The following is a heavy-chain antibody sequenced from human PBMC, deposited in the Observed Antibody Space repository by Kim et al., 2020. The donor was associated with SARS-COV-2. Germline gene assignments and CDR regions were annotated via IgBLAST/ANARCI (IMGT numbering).Heavy chain of an antibody. J-gene: IGHJ4*02. CDR1: GFTVSSNY. CDR2: IYSGGST. Sequence: GGSLRLSCAASGFTVSSNYMSWVRQAPGKGLEWVSVIYSGGSTYYADSVKGRFTISRDNSKNTLYLQMNSLRAEDTAVYYCARGDESGYYHYSPYFDYWGQGTLVTVSS. D-gene: IGHD3-22*01. V-gene: IGHV3-53*01. CDR3: ARGDESGYYHYSPYFDY.